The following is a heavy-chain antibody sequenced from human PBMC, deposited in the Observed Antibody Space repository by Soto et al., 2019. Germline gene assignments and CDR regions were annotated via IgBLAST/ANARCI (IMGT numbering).Heavy chain of an antibody. Sequence: QVQLQESGPGLVKPSETLSLTCTVSGGSVSSGSYYWSWIRQPPGKGLEWIGYIYYSGSTNYNPSLKSRVTISVDTSKNQFSLKLSSVTAADTAVYYCAREVVAVAGRGFDPWGQGTLVTVSS. D-gene: IGHD6-19*01. CDR2: IYYSGST. V-gene: IGHV4-61*01. J-gene: IGHJ5*02. CDR3: AREVVAVAGRGFDP. CDR1: GGSVSSGSYY.